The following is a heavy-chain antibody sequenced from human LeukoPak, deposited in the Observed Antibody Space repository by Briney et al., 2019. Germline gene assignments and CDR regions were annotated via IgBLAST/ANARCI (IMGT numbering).Heavy chain of an antibody. CDR3: ARCDFWSGYSPFDY. Sequence: SETLSLTCTVSGGSISSYYWSWIRQPPGKGLEWIGRIYTSGSTNYNPSLKSRVTMSVDTSKNQFSLKLSSVTAADTAVYYCARCDFWSGYSPFDYWGQGTLVTVSS. J-gene: IGHJ4*02. D-gene: IGHD3-3*01. CDR2: IYTSGST. V-gene: IGHV4-4*07. CDR1: GGSISSYY.